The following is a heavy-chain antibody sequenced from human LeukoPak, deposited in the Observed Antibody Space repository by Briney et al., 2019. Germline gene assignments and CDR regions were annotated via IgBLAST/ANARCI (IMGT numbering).Heavy chain of an antibody. CDR2: INHRGST. D-gene: IGHD6-13*01. J-gene: IGHJ4*02. V-gene: IGHV4-34*01. CDR3: ASRGSSWYFDY. CDR1: GGSFSGYY. Sequence: SETLSLTCAVYGGSFSGYYWTWIRQPPGKGLEWIGEINHRGSTNYNPSLKSRVILSVDKSKNQFSLKLSSVTAADTAVYYCASRGSSWYFDYWGQGTLVTVSS.